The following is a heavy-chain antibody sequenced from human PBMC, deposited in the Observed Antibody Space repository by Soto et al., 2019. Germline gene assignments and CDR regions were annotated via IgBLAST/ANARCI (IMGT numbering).Heavy chain of an antibody. CDR2: ISPMFGAA. J-gene: IGHJ4*02. CDR3: AREVQVHTPAFVY. V-gene: IGHV1-69*19. CDR1: GGTFNTYA. Sequence: QVQLVQSGAEMQKPGSSVKVSCQSSGGTFNTYAMNWVRQAPGQGPEWMGDISPMFGAANYAPKFQGRVTITADESTGTSYMQLNSLTSEDTALYFCAREVQVHTPAFVYWGQGTLVTVSS. D-gene: IGHD3-10*01.